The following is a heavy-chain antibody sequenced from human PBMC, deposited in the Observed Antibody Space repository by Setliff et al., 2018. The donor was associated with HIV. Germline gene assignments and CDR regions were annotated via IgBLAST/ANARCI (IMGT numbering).Heavy chain of an antibody. V-gene: IGHV4-4*09. J-gene: IGHJ5*02. Sequence: SETLSLTCTVSGGSISSYYWSWIRQPPGKGLEWIGYIYTSGSTNYNPSLKSRVTISVDTSKNQFSLKLSSVTAADTAVYYCARVVITMVRGVISAWFDPWGQGTLVTVSS. CDR2: IYTSGST. CDR1: GGSISSYY. CDR3: ARVVITMVRGVISAWFDP. D-gene: IGHD3-10*01.